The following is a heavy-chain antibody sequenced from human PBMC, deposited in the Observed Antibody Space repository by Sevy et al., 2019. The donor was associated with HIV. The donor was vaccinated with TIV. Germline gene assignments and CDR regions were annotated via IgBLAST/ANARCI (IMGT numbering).Heavy chain of an antibody. CDR3: ARGERIEMATIQRGMDV. CDR2: ISYDGSNK. CDR1: GFTFSSYA. J-gene: IGHJ6*02. V-gene: IGHV3-30-3*01. Sequence: GGSLRLSCAASGFTFSSYAMHWDRQAPGKGLEWVAVISYDGSNKYYADSVKGRFTISRDNSKNTLYLQMNSLRAEDTAVYYCARGERIEMATIQRGMDVWGQGTTVTVSS. D-gene: IGHD5-12*01.